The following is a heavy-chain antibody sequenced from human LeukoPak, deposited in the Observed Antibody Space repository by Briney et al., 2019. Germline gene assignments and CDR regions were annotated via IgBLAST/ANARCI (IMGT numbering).Heavy chain of an antibody. V-gene: IGHV1-69*05. Sequence: SVKVSCKASGGTFSSYAISWVLQAPGQGLEWMGWIIPIFGTANYAQKFQGRVTITTDESTSTAYMELSSLRSEDTAVYYCASSPRGYSYGTYFDYWGQGTLVTVSS. D-gene: IGHD5-18*01. CDR3: ASSPRGYSYGTYFDY. J-gene: IGHJ4*02. CDR1: GGTFSSYA. CDR2: IIPIFGTA.